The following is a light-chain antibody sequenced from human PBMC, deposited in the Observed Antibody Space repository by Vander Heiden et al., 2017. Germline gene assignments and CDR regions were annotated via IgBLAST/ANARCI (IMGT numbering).Light chain of an antibody. CDR2: DSS. Sequence: DIVLTQSPDTLSLSPGERVTLSCRASQSVRSYLAWYQQKPGQVPRLLIYDSSNRATGVPARFSGSGSGTDFTLTISSLEPEDFAIYYCQQRNNWPLITFGQGTRVEIK. CDR3: QQRNNWPLIT. CDR1: QSVRSY. J-gene: IGKJ5*01. V-gene: IGKV3-11*01.